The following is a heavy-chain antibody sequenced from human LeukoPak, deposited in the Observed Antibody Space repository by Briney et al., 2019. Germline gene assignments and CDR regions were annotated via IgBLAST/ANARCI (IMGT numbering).Heavy chain of an antibody. CDR3: EREYHGGLFDY. CDR1: GYTFTNYY. CDR2: INPGGGGT. D-gene: IGHD2-15*01. Sequence: GASVKLSCKASGYTFTNYYIHWVRQAPGQGLEWMGMINPGGGGTAYAQEFQGRVAMTRDTSTSTAYMELRSLRSDDTALYYCEREYHGGLFDYWGQGTLVTVSS. J-gene: IGHJ4*02. V-gene: IGHV1-46*01.